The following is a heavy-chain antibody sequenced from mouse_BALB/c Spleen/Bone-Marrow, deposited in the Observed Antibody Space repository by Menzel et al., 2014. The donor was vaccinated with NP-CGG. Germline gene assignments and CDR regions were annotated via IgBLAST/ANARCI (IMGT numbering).Heavy chain of an antibody. V-gene: IGHV1-54*01. Sequence: QVQLQQSGAELVRPGPSVKVSCKASGYAFTSYLIEWIKQRPGQGLEWIGVINPGSGGANYNEKFKGKATLTADKSSSTAYMQVSSLTSDDSAVYFCAREWTARTPSYWGQGTALTVSS. CDR1: GYAFTSYL. J-gene: IGHJ2*01. CDR2: INPGSGGA. CDR3: AREWTARTPSY. D-gene: IGHD3-2*01.